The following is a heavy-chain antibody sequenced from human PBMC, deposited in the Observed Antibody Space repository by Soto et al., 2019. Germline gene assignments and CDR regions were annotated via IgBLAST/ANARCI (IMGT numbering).Heavy chain of an antibody. CDR2: ISGSGGTT. CDR1: GFTFSSYA. CDR3: AKPNLYCSSTSCYDY. D-gene: IGHD2-2*01. Sequence: EVQLLESGGDLVQPGGSLRLSCAASGFTFSSYAMSWVRQAPGKGLEWVSVISGSGGTTYYADSVKGRFTISRDNSKNTLYLQMISLRAEDTAVYYCAKPNLYCSSTSCYDYWGQGTLVTVSS. J-gene: IGHJ4*02. V-gene: IGHV3-23*01.